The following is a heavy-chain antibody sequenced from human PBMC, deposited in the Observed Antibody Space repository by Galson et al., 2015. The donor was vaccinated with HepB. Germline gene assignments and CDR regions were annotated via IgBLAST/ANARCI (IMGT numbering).Heavy chain of an antibody. Sequence: SLRLSCAASGFTFSDYYMSWIRQAPGKGLEWVSYISSSSYTNYADSVKGRFTISRDNAKNSLYLQMNSLRAEDTAVYYCARESREMATIGHIDYYYYYMDVWGKGTTVTVSS. CDR1: GFTFSDYY. CDR2: ISSSSYT. CDR3: ARESREMATIGHIDYYYYYMDV. V-gene: IGHV3-11*06. J-gene: IGHJ6*03. D-gene: IGHD5-24*01.